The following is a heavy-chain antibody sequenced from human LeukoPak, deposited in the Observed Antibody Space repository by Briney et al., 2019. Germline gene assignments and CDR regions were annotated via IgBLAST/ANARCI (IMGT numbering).Heavy chain of an antibody. CDR3: ARGSYDSSGHKYYFDY. Sequence: GRSLRLSCAASGFTFSSYAMHWVRQAPGKGLEWVAVISYGGSNKYYADSVKGRFTISRDNSKNTLYLQMNSLRAEDTAVYYCARGSYDSSGHKYYFDYWGQGTLVTVSS. D-gene: IGHD3-22*01. CDR2: ISYGGSNK. V-gene: IGHV3-30-3*01. CDR1: GFTFSSYA. J-gene: IGHJ4*02.